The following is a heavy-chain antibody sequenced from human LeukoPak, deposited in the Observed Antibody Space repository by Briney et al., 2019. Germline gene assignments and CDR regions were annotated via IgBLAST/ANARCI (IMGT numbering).Heavy chain of an antibody. CDR1: GFTFSSHG. CDR2: IQNDGNEK. Sequence: PGGSLRLSCAASGFTFSSHGTHWVRQAPGKGLEWVAFIQNDGNEKYYAGSVKGRYTISRDNSKNTLYLQMNSLRTEDTADYYCAKRGTVTSNFEYWGQGTLVTVSS. CDR3: AKRGTVTSNFEY. J-gene: IGHJ4*02. D-gene: IGHD4-17*01. V-gene: IGHV3-30*02.